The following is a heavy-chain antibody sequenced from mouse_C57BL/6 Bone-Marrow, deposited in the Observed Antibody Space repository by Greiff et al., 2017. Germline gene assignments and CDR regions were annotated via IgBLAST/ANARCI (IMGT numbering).Heavy chain of an antibody. CDR3: ARRPPIYYGSSLFDD. CDR1: GFTFSSYG. J-gene: IGHJ2*01. Sequence: EVQRVESGGDLVKPGGSLKLSCAASGFTFSSYGMSWVRQPPDKRLEWVATISSGGSYPNSPDSVKGRFTISRDNAKNTLYLQMSMLKSEDTAIYSCARRPPIYYGSSLFDDWGQGTTLTVSS. CDR2: ISSGGSYP. V-gene: IGHV5-6*01. D-gene: IGHD1-1*01.